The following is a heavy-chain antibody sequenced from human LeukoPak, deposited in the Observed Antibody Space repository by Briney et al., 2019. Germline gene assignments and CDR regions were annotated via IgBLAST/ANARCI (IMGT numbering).Heavy chain of an antibody. CDR2: ISYDGSNK. CDR3: ARDYGDYGNAFDI. D-gene: IGHD4-17*01. Sequence: PGGSLRLSCAASGFTFSSYAMHWVRQAPGKGLEWVAVISYDGSNKYYADSVKGRFTISRDNSKNTLYLQMNSLRAEDTAVYYCARDYGDYGNAFDIWGQGTMVTVSS. CDR1: GFTFSSYA. J-gene: IGHJ3*02. V-gene: IGHV3-30*04.